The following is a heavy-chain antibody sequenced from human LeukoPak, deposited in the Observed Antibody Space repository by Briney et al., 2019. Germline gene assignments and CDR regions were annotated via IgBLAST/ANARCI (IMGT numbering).Heavy chain of an antibody. CDR3: ARETLLTKDDGFDI. D-gene: IGHD3-10*01. CDR2: IYYSGNT. CDR1: GASFSSYN. J-gene: IGHJ3*02. V-gene: IGHV4-59*01. Sequence: SETLSLTCTVSGASFSSYNWNWIRLPPGKGLEWIGYIYYSGNTNYNPSLKSRLTISVDTSKNQFSLKLSSVTAADTAMYYCARETLLTKDDGFDIWGQGTMVTVSS.